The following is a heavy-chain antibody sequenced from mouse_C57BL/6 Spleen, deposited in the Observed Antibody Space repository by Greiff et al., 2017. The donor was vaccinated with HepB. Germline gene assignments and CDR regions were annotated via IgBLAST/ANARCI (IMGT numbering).Heavy chain of an antibody. J-gene: IGHJ3*01. D-gene: IGHD1-1*01. CDR2: INPNNGGT. CDR3: ARHYYGSSYGAWFAY. CDR1: GYTFTDYY. V-gene: IGHV1-26*01. Sequence: VQLKESGPELVKPGASVKISCKASGYTFTDYYMNWVKQSHGKSLEWIGDINPNNGGTSYNQKFKGKATLTVDKSSSTAYMELRSLTSEDSAVYYCARHYYGSSYGAWFAYWGQGTLVTVSA.